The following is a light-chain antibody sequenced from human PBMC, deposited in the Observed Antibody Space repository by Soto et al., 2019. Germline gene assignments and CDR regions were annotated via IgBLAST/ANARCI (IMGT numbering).Light chain of an antibody. V-gene: IGKV1-5*03. Sequence: DIQMTQSPSTLSASVGDRVTITCRASQSISSWLAWYQQKPGKAPKLLIYKSSNLESGVPSRFSGSGSGTEFSLTISSLQTDDVATYYCQQYSSYSTFGQGTKVEIK. CDR1: QSISSW. CDR2: KSS. CDR3: QQYSSYST. J-gene: IGKJ1*01.